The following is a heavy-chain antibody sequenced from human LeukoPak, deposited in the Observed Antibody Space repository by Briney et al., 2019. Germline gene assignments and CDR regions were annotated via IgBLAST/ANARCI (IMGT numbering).Heavy chain of an antibody. CDR2: MSGNGGST. V-gene: IGHV3-23*01. D-gene: IGHD3-22*01. CDR1: GFTFSDYA. Sequence: GGSLRLSCAASGFTFSDYAITWVRQAPGKGLEWVSHMSGNGGSTSYADSVRGRFTVSRDNSKNMLYLQMNSLRVDDTAVYYCAKVRPFTPIAVVPEYFDYWGQGTLVALSS. J-gene: IGHJ4*02. CDR3: AKVRPFTPIAVVPEYFDY.